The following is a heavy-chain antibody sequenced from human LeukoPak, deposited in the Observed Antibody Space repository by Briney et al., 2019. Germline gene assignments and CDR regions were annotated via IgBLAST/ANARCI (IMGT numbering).Heavy chain of an antibody. V-gene: IGHV3-13*01. D-gene: IGHD1-1*01. CDR2: IGTASDT. J-gene: IGHJ6*03. CDR1: GFTFSSFD. CDR3: ARGPPRGKYYYMDV. Sequence: GGTLRLSCAASGFTFSSFDMHWVRQPTGQGLEWVSTIGTASDTYYPGSVEGRFTLSRDNAKNSLYLQMNRLTAGDTAVYYCARGPPRGKYYYMDVWGKGTTVTVSS.